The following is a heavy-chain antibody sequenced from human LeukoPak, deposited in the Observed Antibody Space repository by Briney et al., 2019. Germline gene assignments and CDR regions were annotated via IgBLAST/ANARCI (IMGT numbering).Heavy chain of an antibody. CDR3: ARGFGDHHDYAF. D-gene: IGHD3-10*01. J-gene: IGHJ4*02. Sequence: SVKVSCKASRGTFSSYAISWVRQAPGQGLEWMGGIIPIFGTANYAQKFQGRVTITADESTSTAYMELSSLRSEDTAVYYCARGFGDHHDYAFWGQGTLVTVSS. V-gene: IGHV1-69*13. CDR1: RGTFSSYA. CDR2: IIPIFGTA.